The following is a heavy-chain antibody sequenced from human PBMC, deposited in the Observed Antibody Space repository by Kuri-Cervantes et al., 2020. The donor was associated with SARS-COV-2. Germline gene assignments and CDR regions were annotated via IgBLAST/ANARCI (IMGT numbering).Heavy chain of an antibody. Sequence: ESLKISCTVSGGSISGYYWGWIRQPPGKGLEWIGSIYHSGSTYYNPSLKSRVTISVDTSKNQFSLKLNSVTAADTSVYFCARRTNVGVVPVFDPWGQGTLVTVSS. CDR1: GGSISGYY. CDR3: ARRTNVGVVPVFDP. V-gene: IGHV4-38-2*02. CDR2: IYHSGST. J-gene: IGHJ5*02. D-gene: IGHD2-2*01.